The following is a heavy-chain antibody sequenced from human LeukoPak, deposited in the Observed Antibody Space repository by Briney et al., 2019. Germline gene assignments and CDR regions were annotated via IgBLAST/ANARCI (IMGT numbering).Heavy chain of an antibody. Sequence: PSETLSLTCTVSGASISSYYWTWIRQPPGEGLEWIGFTSFSGSTNYNPSLKSRVTISVDTSRNQFSLRLNAMTAADTAVYYCARRNYDILTGFYGGGTYNYYYTDVWGKGATVIVSS. CDR3: ARRNYDILTGFYGGGTYNYYYTDV. CDR2: TSFSGST. D-gene: IGHD3-9*01. CDR1: GASISSYY. J-gene: IGHJ6*03. V-gene: IGHV4-59*08.